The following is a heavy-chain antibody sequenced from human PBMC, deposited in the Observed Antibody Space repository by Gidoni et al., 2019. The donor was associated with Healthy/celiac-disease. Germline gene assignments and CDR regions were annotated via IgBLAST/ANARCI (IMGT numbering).Heavy chain of an antibody. Sequence: EKVLESGGGLLQLGGSLTLSCAASGFTRSTYAMSWARPVPGKGLEWVSAISGSGGSTYYADSVKGRFTISRDNSKNTLYLQMNSLRAEDTAVYYCAKGGGSGSYYNGNFDYWGQGTLVTVSS. D-gene: IGHD3-10*01. CDR1: GFTRSTYA. CDR2: ISGSGGST. J-gene: IGHJ4*02. CDR3: AKGGGSGSYYNGNFDY. V-gene: IGHV3-23*01.